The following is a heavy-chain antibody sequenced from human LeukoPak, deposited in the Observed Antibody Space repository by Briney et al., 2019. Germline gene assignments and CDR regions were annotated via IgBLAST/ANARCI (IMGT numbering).Heavy chain of an antibody. CDR2: IYSGYGT. J-gene: IGHJ4*02. CDR3: ASAEGEN. Sequence: GGSLRLSCAASGFTLSSNHMSWVRQAPGKGLEWVSIIYSGYGTYYADSVKGRFTISRDNSKNTLYLQMNSLIAEDTAGYDCASAEGENWGQGTLVTVSS. D-gene: IGHD2-2*01. CDR1: GFTLSSNH. V-gene: IGHV3-53*01.